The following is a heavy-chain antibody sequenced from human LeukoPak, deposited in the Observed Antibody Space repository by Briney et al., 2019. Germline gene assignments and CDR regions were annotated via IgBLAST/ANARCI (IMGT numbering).Heavy chain of an antibody. V-gene: IGHV1-46*01. J-gene: IGHJ5*02. CDR3: ARDGRPSISYCTNGVCHTSLYNWFDP. CDR2: INPSGGST. D-gene: IGHD2-8*01. Sequence: PSVKVSRKASGYTCTVDYMHWVRQAPGQGHEWMGIINPSGGSTSYAQKFQGRVTMTRDMSTSTVYMELSSLRSEDTAVYYCARDGRPSISYCTNGVCHTSLYNWFDPWGQGTLVTVSS. CDR1: GYTCTVDY.